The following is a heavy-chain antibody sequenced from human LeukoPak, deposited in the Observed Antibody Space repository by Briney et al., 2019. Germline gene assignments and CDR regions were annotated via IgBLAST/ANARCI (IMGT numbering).Heavy chain of an antibody. Sequence: SQTLSLTCTVSGGSISSGDYYWSWIRQPQGEGVEWIVYIYYSGSTYENPSLKSRVTISVDTSKNQFSLKLSPVTAADTAVYYCARGTGYCSSTSCYTLDYWGQGTLVTVSS. D-gene: IGHD2-2*02. CDR3: ARGTGYCSSTSCYTLDY. J-gene: IGHJ4*02. CDR2: IYYSGST. CDR1: GGSISSGDYY. V-gene: IGHV4-30-4*08.